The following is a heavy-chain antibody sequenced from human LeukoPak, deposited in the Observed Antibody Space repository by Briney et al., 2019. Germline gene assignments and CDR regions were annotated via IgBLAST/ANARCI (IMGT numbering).Heavy chain of an antibody. CDR2: ISGSGGST. V-gene: IGHV3-23*01. CDR3: AKGSFLRGTPWS. Sequence: PGGSLRLSCAASGFTFSDYAVSWVRQAPGKGLEWVSAISGSGGSTYYADSVKGRFTISGDNSKNTLYLQMNSLRAEDTAVYYCAKGSFLRGTPWSWGQGTLVTVSS. J-gene: IGHJ5*02. D-gene: IGHD3-10*01. CDR1: GFTFSDYA.